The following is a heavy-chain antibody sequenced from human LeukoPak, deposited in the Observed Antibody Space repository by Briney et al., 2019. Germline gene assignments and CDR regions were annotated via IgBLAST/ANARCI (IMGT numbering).Heavy chain of an antibody. CDR2: ISFHGTDS. D-gene: IGHD3-22*01. Sequence: PGGSLRLSCAASGFTFISYAIHWVRQAPSKGLEWVAVISFHGTDSFYADSVKGRFTISRDNSKNTLYLQMSSLRADDTAVYYCAKGPLTMIVVGYGHFDYWGQGTLVTVSS. CDR1: GFTFISYA. V-gene: IGHV3-30*04. J-gene: IGHJ4*02. CDR3: AKGPLTMIVVGYGHFDY.